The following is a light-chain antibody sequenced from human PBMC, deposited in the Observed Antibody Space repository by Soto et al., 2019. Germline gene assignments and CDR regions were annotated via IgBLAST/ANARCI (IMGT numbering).Light chain of an antibody. CDR1: SRAVGGYNY. CDR3: SSYTSSSTLV. V-gene: IGLV2-14*01. CDR2: DVS. J-gene: IGLJ1*01. Sequence: QSAPNQPSAGFWAPGQSITISCTRNSRAVGGYNYVSWYQQHPGKAPKLMIYDVSNRPSGVSNRFSGSKSGNTASLTISGLQAEDEADYYCSSYTSSSTLVFGTGTKVTVL.